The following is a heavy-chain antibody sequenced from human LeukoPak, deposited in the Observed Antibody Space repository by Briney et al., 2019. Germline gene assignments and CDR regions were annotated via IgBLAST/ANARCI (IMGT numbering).Heavy chain of an antibody. D-gene: IGHD6-19*01. V-gene: IGHV4-30-2*01. CDR2: IYHSGST. Sequence: SQTLSLTCAVSGGSISSGGYSWSWIRQPPGKGLEWIGYIYHSGSTYYNPSLKSRVTISVDRSKNQFSLKLSSATAADTAVYYCAGSSGWYDAGWFDPWGQGTLVTVSS. J-gene: IGHJ5*02. CDR3: AGSSGWYDAGWFDP. CDR1: GGSISSGGYS.